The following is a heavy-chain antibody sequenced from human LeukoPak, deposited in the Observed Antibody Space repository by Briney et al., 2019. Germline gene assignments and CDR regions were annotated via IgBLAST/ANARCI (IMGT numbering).Heavy chain of an antibody. V-gene: IGHV4-34*01. CDR3: AGLVGRYSSGLYYYYFDY. Sequence: KPSETLSLTCAVYGGSFSGYQWSWIRQPPGKGLEWIGEMYLSGTTHSNPSVKSRVTISIDKSKNQFFLNLSSVTAADTAVYYCAGLVGRYSSGLYYYYFDYWGQGTLVTVSS. D-gene: IGHD3-22*01. J-gene: IGHJ4*02. CDR2: MYLSGTT. CDR1: GGSFSGYQ.